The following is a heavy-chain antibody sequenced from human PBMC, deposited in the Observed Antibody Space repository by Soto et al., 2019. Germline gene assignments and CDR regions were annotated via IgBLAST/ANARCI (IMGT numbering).Heavy chain of an antibody. CDR2: IYHSGTT. CDR1: GYSISSGYY. J-gene: IGHJ5*02. CDR3: ARSLLTRSWYAGS. Sequence: ETLSPTCIVSGYSISSGYYWCWIRQPPGKGLEWIGSIYHSGTTYYNPSLKIRVTISLDTSRNQFSLKLTSVTAADKAVYYCARSLLTRSWYAGSWGQGTLVTVSS. V-gene: IGHV4-38-2*02. D-gene: IGHD6-13*01.